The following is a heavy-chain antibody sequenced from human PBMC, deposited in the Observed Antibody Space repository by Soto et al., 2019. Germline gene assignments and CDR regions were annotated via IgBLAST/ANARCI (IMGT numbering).Heavy chain of an antibody. D-gene: IGHD2-15*01. J-gene: IGHJ4*02. CDR2: ISTSSNYI. CDR3: ARAVCSGESCYSSDN. V-gene: IGHV3-21*01. CDR1: GFTFSSYS. Sequence: EVQLVESGGGLVKPGGSLRLSCAASGFTFSSYSMNWVRQAPGKGLEWVSSISTSSNYIYYADSVKGRFTISRDNVKNPLYLQMNSLRAEDTAVFYGARAVCSGESCYSSDNWGQGTLVTVSS.